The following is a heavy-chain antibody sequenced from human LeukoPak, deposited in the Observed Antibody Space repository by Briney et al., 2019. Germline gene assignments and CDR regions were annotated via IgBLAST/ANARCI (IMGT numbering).Heavy chain of an antibody. D-gene: IGHD1-26*01. CDR1: GGTFSSNA. CDR3: ASDPARGSYYRFDY. Sequence: ASVKVSCKASGGTFSSNAISWVRQAPGQGLEWMGGIIPIFGTANYAQKFQGRVTITADESTSTAYMELSSLRSEDTAVYYCASDPARGSYYRFDYWGQGTLVTVSS. V-gene: IGHV1-69*13. J-gene: IGHJ4*02. CDR2: IIPIFGTA.